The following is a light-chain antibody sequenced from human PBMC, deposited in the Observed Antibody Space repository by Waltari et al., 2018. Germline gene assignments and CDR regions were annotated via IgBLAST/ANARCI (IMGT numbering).Light chain of an antibody. J-gene: IGKJ5*01. CDR2: EVS. Sequence: DIELIQTPLSVPVSPGQPASIPCKSSQSVLHRDGMTYLFWYLQKPGQPPQVLIHEVSNRSAGVPDRFSGRGSGTEFTLKISRVETEDVAVYYCMQRTQFPLTFGQGTRVDIK. CDR3: MQRTQFPLT. V-gene: IGKV2D-29*01. CDR1: QSVLHRDGMTY.